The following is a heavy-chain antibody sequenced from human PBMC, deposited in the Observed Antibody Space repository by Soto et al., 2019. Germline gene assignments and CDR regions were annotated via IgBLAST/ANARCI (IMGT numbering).Heavy chain of an antibody. J-gene: IGHJ4*02. CDR2: IIPILGIA. Sequence: QVQLVQSGAEVKKPGSSVKVSCKASGGTFSSYTISWVRQAPGQGLEWMGRIIPILGIANYAQKFQGRVTMTADKSTSTAYMELSGLRSEDTAVYYCARDWAYGDYDSYFDYWGQGTLVTVSS. CDR1: GGTFSSYT. D-gene: IGHD4-17*01. V-gene: IGHV1-69*08. CDR3: ARDWAYGDYDSYFDY.